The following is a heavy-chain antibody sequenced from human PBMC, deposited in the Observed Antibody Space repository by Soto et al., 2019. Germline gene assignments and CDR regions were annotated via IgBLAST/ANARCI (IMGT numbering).Heavy chain of an antibody. CDR1: GFTFTSSA. V-gene: IGHV1-58*01. CDR2: IVVGSGNT. CDR3: AADXRLLWFGEPYYYYGMDV. J-gene: IGHJ6*02. D-gene: IGHD3-10*01. Sequence: SVKVSCKASGFTFTSSAVQWVRQARGQRLEWIGWIVVGSGNTNYAQKFQERVTITRDMSTSTAYMELSSLRSEDTAVYYCAADXRLLWFGEPYYYYGMDVWGQGTTVTVSS.